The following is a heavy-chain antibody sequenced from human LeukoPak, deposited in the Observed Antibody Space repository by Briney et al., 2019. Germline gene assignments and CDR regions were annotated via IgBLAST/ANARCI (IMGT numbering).Heavy chain of an antibody. CDR3: ASVTYNGYHHFDN. CDR1: GASITTTSYY. Sequence: SETLSLTCSVSGASITTTSYYWVWLRPCPGKGLEWLGKIHHSGSSYSHPSLKSRLTMSVDTSRNQFSLKMSSLTAADTAVYYCASVTYNGYHHFDNWGQGTLVTVSS. V-gene: IGHV4-39*07. D-gene: IGHD3-10*01. CDR2: IHHSGSS. J-gene: IGHJ4*02.